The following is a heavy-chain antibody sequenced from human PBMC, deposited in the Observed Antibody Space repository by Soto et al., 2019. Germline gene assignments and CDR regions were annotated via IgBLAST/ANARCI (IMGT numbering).Heavy chain of an antibody. CDR2: IYHSGST. V-gene: IGHV4-4*02. D-gene: IGHD2-2*01. Sequence: QVQLQESGPGLVKPSGTLSLTCAVSSGSISSSNWWSWVRQPPGKGLEWIGEIYHSGSTNYNPSLKSRVTISVDKSKSQFSLKLSSVTAADTAVYYCARGGLGYCSSTSCYGLDAFDIWGQGTMVTVSS. J-gene: IGHJ3*02. CDR3: ARGGLGYCSSTSCYGLDAFDI. CDR1: SGSISSSNW.